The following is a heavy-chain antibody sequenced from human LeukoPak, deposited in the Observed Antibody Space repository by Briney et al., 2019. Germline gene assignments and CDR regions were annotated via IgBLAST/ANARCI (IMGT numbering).Heavy chain of an antibody. Sequence: ASVKVSCKASGYTFSNNGISWVRQAPGQGLEWMGWISVYNSNTNSAQNLQGRVTMTTDTSTSTAYMELRSLRSDDTAVYYCARMGCSSASCYTLDYWGQGTLVTVSS. CDR2: ISVYNSNT. CDR3: ARMGCSSASCYTLDY. D-gene: IGHD2-2*02. J-gene: IGHJ4*02. V-gene: IGHV1-18*01. CDR1: GYTFSNNG.